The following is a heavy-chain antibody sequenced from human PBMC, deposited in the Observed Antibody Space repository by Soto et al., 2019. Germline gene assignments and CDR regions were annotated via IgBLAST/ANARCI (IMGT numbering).Heavy chain of an antibody. CDR2: IIPIFGTA. J-gene: IGHJ6*01. Sequence: SVKVSCKASGCTFSSYAISWVRQAPGQGLEWMGGIIPIFGTANYAQKFQGRVTITADESTSTAYMELSSLRSEDTAVYYCAIAARPRGNYYYYYGMEVWGQGTTVSVSS. V-gene: IGHV1-69*13. CDR3: AIAARPRGNYYYYYGMEV. CDR1: GCTFSSYA. D-gene: IGHD6-6*01.